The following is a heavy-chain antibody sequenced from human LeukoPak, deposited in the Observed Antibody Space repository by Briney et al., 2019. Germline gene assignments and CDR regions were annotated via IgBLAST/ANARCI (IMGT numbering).Heavy chain of an antibody. J-gene: IGHJ4*02. V-gene: IGHV4-39*01. D-gene: IGHD3-22*01. CDR3: ASRYYYDSSGYFFDY. Sequence: SETLSLTCTVSGGSISSSSYYWGWILQPPGKGLEWIGRIYYSGSTYYNPSLKSRVTISVDTSKNQFSLKLSSVTAADTAVYYCASRYYYDSSGYFFDYWGQGTLVTVSS. CDR1: GGSISSSSYY. CDR2: IYYSGST.